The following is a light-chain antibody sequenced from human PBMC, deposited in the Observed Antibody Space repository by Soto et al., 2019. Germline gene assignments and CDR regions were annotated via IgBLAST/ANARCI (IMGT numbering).Light chain of an antibody. Sequence: QSVLTQPPSASGTPGQRVTISCSGSSSNIGSNTVNWYQQLPGTAPKLLIYSNNQRPSRVPDRFSGSKSGTSASLAISGLQSEDEADYYCAAWDDSLNGLFGSGTKLTV. CDR1: SSNIGSNT. V-gene: IGLV1-44*01. J-gene: IGLJ1*01. CDR2: SNN. CDR3: AAWDDSLNGL.